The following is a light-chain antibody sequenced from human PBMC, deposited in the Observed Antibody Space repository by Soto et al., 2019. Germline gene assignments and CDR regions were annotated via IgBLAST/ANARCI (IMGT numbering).Light chain of an antibody. V-gene: IGLV1-47*01. CDR2: RNI. CDR3: AAWDDSLSGVV. Sequence: QSVLTQPPSASGTPGQRATISCSGSSSNIGVNYVYWYQQLPGTAPKLLIYRNIQRPSGVPDRFTGSKSGTSASLAISGLRSEYEADYYCAAWDDSLSGVVFGGGTKLTVL. J-gene: IGLJ3*02. CDR1: SSNIGVNY.